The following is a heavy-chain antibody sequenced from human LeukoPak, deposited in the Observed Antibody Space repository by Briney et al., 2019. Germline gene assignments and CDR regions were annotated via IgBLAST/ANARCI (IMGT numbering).Heavy chain of an antibody. CDR3: AKGGIMITFGGGPFDP. V-gene: IGHV3-23*01. Sequence: GGSLRVSCAASGFTFTSYGMSWVRQAPGKGLEWVSTITGSGGSTYYADSVKGRFTISRDNSKNTLYLQMNSLRAEDTAVYYCAKGGIMITFGGGPFDPWGQGTLVTVSS. CDR2: ITGSGGST. CDR1: GFTFTSYG. D-gene: IGHD3-16*01. J-gene: IGHJ5*02.